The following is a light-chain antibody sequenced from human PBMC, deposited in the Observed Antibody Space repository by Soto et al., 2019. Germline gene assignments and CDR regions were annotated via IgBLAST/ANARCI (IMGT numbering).Light chain of an antibody. J-gene: IGKJ1*01. V-gene: IGKV3-15*01. CDR1: QSVSSN. CDR3: QQYNNWPET. CDR2: GAS. Sequence: EILMTQSPANLSVSPGERATLSCRASQSVSSNLAWYQQKPGQAPRLLIYGASTRATGIPARFSASGSGTEFTLTISSLQSEDFAVYYCQQYNNWPETFGQGNKLEIK.